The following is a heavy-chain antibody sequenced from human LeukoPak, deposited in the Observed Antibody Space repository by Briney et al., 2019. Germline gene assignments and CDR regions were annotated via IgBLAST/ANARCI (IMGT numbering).Heavy chain of an antibody. Sequence: PSENLSLNCTVSGGSVSSGSYYWSWIRQPPGKGLEWIGYIYYSGSTNYNPSLKSRVTISVNTSKNQFSLKLSSLTAADTAVYYCARAPPMECSGGSCYAGGVDYWGQGTLVTVSS. CDR1: GGSVSSGSYY. CDR3: ARAPPMECSGGSCYAGGVDY. J-gene: IGHJ4*02. CDR2: IYYSGST. V-gene: IGHV4-61*01. D-gene: IGHD2-15*01.